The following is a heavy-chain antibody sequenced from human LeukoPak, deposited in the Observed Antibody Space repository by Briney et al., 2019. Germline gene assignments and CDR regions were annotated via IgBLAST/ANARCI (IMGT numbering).Heavy chain of an antibody. CDR2: INSDGSST. V-gene: IGHV3-74*01. CDR3: ARDLPPKTYYDFWSGYSSFDY. CDR1: GFTFSSYW. Sequence: GGSLRLSCAASGFTFSSYWMHWVRQAPGKGLVWVSRINSDGSSTNYADSVKGRFTISRDNAKNTLYLQMNSLRAEDTAVYYCARDLPPKTYYDFWSGYSSFDYWGQGTLVTVSS. D-gene: IGHD3-3*01. J-gene: IGHJ4*02.